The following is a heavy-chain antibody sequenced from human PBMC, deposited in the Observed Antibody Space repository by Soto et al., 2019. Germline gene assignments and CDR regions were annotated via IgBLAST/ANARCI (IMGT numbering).Heavy chain of an antibody. CDR2: IYYSGST. Sequence: SETLSLTCTVSGGSISSYYWIWIRQPPGKGLEWIGYIYYSGSTNYNPSLKSRVTISVDTSKNQFSLKLSSVTAADTAVYYCARVSRSRYDSSGYLRVTYFDYWGQGTLVTV. CDR1: GGSISSYY. CDR3: ARVSRSRYDSSGYLRVTYFDY. V-gene: IGHV4-59*01. D-gene: IGHD3-22*01. J-gene: IGHJ4*02.